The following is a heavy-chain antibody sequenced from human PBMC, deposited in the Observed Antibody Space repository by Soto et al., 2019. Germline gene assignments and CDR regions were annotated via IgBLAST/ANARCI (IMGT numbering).Heavy chain of an antibody. V-gene: IGHV1-18*01. D-gene: IGHD3-9*01. CDR2: ISAYNGNT. J-gene: IGHJ3*02. CDR3: ARARGVLRYFDWLLPDAFDI. CDR1: GYTFTSYG. Sequence: GASMKVSCKASGYTFTSYGVSWVRQAPGQGLEWMGWISAYNGNTNYAQKLQGRVTMTTDTSTSTAYMELRSLRSDDTAVYYCARARGVLRYFDWLLPDAFDIWGQGTMVTVSS.